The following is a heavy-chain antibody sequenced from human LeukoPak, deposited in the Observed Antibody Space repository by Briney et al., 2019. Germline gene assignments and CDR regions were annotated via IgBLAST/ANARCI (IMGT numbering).Heavy chain of an antibody. CDR3: ARVLYYDFWSGYYYFDY. D-gene: IGHD3-3*01. CDR1: GYTFTSYD. J-gene: IGHJ4*02. CDR2: MNPNSGNT. V-gene: IGHV1-8*01. Sequence: ASVKVSCKASGYTFTSYDINWVRQATGQGLEWMGWMNPNSGNTGYAQKFQGRDTMTRNTSISTAYMELSSLRSEDTAVYYCARVLYYDFWSGYYYFDYWGQGTLVTVSS.